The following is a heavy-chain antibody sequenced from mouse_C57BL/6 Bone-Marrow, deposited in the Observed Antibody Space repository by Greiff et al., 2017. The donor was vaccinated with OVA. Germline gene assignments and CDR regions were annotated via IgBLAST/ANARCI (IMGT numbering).Heavy chain of an antibody. CDR1: GFTFSSYG. V-gene: IGHV5-6*01. CDR3: ARHPYFDY. J-gene: IGHJ2*01. CDR2: ISSGGSYT. Sequence: EVQLVESGGDLVKPGGSLKLSCAASGFTFSSYGMSWVRQTPDKRLEWVATISSGGSYTYYPDSVKGRFTISRDNAKNTLYLQMSSLKSEDTAMYYCARHPYFDYWGQGTTLTVSS.